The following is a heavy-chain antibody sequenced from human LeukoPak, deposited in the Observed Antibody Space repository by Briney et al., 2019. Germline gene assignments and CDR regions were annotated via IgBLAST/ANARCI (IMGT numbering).Heavy chain of an antibody. J-gene: IGHJ4*02. CDR2: INPSGGST. D-gene: IGHD5-24*01. V-gene: IGHV1-46*01. CDR1: GYTFTSYY. Sequence: GASVKVACKASGYTFTSYYMHWVRQAPGQGLEWMGIINPSGGSTSYAQKFQGRVTMTRDTSTSTVYMELSSLRSEDTAVYYCARDVEMATIDYWGQGTLVTVSS. CDR3: ARDVEMATIDY.